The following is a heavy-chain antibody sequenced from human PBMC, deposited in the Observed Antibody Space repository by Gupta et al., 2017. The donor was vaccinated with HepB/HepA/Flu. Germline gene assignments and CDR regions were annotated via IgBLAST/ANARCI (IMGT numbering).Heavy chain of an antibody. D-gene: IGHD3-10*01. V-gene: IGHV3-74*01. CDR3: ARDGPHYYGSGSPDCFDY. Sequence: EVQLVESGGGLVQPGGSLRLSCAASGFTFSSYWMHWVRQAPGKGLVWVSRINSDGSSTSYADSVKGRFTISRDNAKNTLYLQMNSLRAEDTAVYYCARDGPHYYGSGSPDCFDYWGQGTLVTVSS. J-gene: IGHJ4*02. CDR1: GFTFSSYW. CDR2: INSDGSST.